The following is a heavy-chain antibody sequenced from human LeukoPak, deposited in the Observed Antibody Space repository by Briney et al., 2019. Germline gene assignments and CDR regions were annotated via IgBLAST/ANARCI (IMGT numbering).Heavy chain of an antibody. CDR1: GFTINNNY. Sequence: GGSLRLSCTASGFTINNNYMSWVRQAPGKGLEWVSIIYSDRSTYYPESVKGRFTISRDDSKNTLLLQMDSLRVEDTAIYYCARDSAFSSYSNWGHGALVTVSS. D-gene: IGHD2-15*01. CDR3: ARDSAFSSYSN. V-gene: IGHV3-53*01. CDR2: IYSDRST. J-gene: IGHJ4*03.